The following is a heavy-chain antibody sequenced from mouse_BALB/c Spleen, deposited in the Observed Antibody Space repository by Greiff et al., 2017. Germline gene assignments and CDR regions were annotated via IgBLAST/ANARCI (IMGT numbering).Heavy chain of an antibody. D-gene: IGHD2-14*01. CDR2: SRNKANDYTT. CDR1: GFTFSDFY. CDR3: ARDAAYRDFAY. J-gene: IGHJ3*01. V-gene: IGHV7-1*02. Sequence: EVNVVESGGGLVQPGGSLRLSCATSGFTFSDFYMEWVRQPPGKRLEWIAASRNKANDYTTEYSASVKGRFIVSRDTSQSILYLQMNALRAEDTAIYYCARDAAYRDFAYWGQGTLVTVSA.